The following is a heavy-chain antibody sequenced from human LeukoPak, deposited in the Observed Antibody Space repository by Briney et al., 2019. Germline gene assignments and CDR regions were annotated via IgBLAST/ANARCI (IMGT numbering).Heavy chain of an antibody. CDR2: ISYNGIT. J-gene: IGHJ5*02. CDR1: GDSIRTNNSF. V-gene: IGHV4-39*01. D-gene: IGHD1-26*01. CDR3: ARRPGHTWDVGNWFDP. Sequence: PSETLSLTCSVSGDSIRTNNSFWGWIRQPPGMGLEWIGSISYNGITYYNPSLKSRATVSVDTSKNQFSLKLSSVTAADTAIYYCARRPGHTWDVGNWFDPWGQGTLVTVSS.